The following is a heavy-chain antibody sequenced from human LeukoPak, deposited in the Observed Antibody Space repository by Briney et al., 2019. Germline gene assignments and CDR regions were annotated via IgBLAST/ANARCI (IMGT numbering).Heavy chain of an antibody. J-gene: IGHJ4*02. V-gene: IGHV3-21*01. CDR1: GFTFSSYS. CDR2: ISSSSSYI. D-gene: IGHD6-13*01. CDR3: ARVGLMGQQLAEDDY. Sequence: PGGSLRLSCAASGFTFSSYSMNWVRQAPGKGLEWVSSISSSSSYIYYADSVKGRFTISRDNAKNSLYLQMNSLRAEDTAVYYCARVGLMGQQLAEDDYWGQGTLVTVSS.